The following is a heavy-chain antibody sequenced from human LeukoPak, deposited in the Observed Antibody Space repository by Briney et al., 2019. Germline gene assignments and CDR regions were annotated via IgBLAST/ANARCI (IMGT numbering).Heavy chain of an antibody. CDR3: ARGAPSRDGYNRVFDP. J-gene: IGHJ5*02. CDR2: INPNSGGT. D-gene: IGHD5-24*01. CDR1: GYAFTDYY. Sequence: ASVKVSCKASGYAFTDYYMHWVRQAPGQGLEWLGWINPNSGGTNYAQKFQGRVTMTRDTSISTAYMELSRLRSDDTAVYYCARGAPSRDGYNRVFDPWGQGTLATVSS. V-gene: IGHV1-2*02.